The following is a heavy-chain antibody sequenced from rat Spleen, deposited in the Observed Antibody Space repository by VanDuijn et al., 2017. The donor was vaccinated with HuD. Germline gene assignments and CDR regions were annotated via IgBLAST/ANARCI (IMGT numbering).Heavy chain of an antibody. CDR1: GFSFSGYD. J-gene: IGHJ2*01. CDR2: ISTGDSP. Sequence: EVQLVESGGGLVQPGRSLKLSCAASGFSFSGYDMAWVRQAPTKGLEWIASISTGDSPYYRDSVKGRFTISRDNAKSTLYLQMDSLRSEDTATYSCTTGVYPGNFDYWGQGVMVTVSS. D-gene: IGHD1-4*01. V-gene: IGHV5-27*01. CDR3: TTGVYPGNFDY.